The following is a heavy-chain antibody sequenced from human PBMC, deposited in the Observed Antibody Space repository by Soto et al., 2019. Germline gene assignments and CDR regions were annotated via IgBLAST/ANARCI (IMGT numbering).Heavy chain of an antibody. D-gene: IGHD4-17*01. V-gene: IGHV1-8*02. CDR2: MNPKSGNT. CDR1: GHTFTNYD. Sequence: ASVKVSCKASGHTFTNYDINWRSQATGQGLEWMGWMNPKSGNTGYAQQFQGRVIMTRSTSISTAYMELSSLRSEDTAVYYCVRVYGEIDYWGPGTLVTVSS. CDR3: VRVYGEIDY. J-gene: IGHJ4*02.